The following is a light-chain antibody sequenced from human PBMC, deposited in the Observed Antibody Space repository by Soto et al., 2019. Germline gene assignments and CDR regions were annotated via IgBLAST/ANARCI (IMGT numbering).Light chain of an antibody. J-gene: IGKJ2*01. CDR3: QQYYSTPPT. V-gene: IGKV4-1*01. CDR2: WAS. Sequence: DIVMTQSPDSLAVSLGERATINCKSSQSVLYSSNNKNYLAWHQQKPGQPPKLLIYWASTRESGVPDRFTGSGSGTDFTVTISSLQAEDVGVYYCQQYYSTPPTFGQGTKLEI. CDR1: QSVLYSSNNKNY.